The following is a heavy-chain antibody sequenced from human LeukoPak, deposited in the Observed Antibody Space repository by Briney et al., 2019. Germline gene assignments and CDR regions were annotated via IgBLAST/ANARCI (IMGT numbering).Heavy chain of an antibody. CDR1: GFTFSSYS. CDR2: ISSSSSYI. Sequence: MSGGSLRLSCAASGFTFSSYSMNWVRQAPGKGLEWVSSISSSSSYIYYADSVKGRFTISRDNAKNSLYLQMNSLRAEDTAVYYCARLTVTTLFEDLKNYYYMDVWGKGTTVTVSS. CDR3: ARLTVTTLFEDLKNYYYMDV. J-gene: IGHJ6*03. V-gene: IGHV3-21*01. D-gene: IGHD4-17*01.